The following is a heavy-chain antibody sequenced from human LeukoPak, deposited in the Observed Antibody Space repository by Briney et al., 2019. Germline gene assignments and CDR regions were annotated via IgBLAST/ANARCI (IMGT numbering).Heavy chain of an antibody. J-gene: IGHJ4*02. D-gene: IGHD6-19*01. Sequence: GRSLRFSCAASGFTFSSYGMHWVRQAPGKGLEWVAVISYDGSNKYYADSVKGRFTISRDNSKNTLYLQMNSLRPEDTAVYYCARDGQQWLVGYYFDYWGQGTLVTVSS. CDR1: GFTFSSYG. V-gene: IGHV3-30*03. CDR3: ARDGQQWLVGYYFDY. CDR2: ISYDGSNK.